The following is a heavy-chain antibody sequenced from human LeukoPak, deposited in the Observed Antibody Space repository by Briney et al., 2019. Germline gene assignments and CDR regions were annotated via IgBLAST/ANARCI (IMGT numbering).Heavy chain of an antibody. CDR3: ATHGDYLSSYFDY. Sequence: GGSLRLSCAASGFTFSSYAMSWVRQAPGKGLEWVSAISGSGGSTYYADSVKGRFTISRDNSKNTLYLQMNSLRAEDTAVYYCATHGDYLSSYFDYWGQGTLVTVSS. D-gene: IGHD4-17*01. CDR2: ISGSGGST. CDR1: GFTFSSYA. J-gene: IGHJ4*02. V-gene: IGHV3-23*01.